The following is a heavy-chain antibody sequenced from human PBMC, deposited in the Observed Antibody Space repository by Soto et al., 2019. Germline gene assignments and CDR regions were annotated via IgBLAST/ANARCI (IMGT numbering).Heavy chain of an antibody. CDR3: AKDRHDFWSGYYDY. J-gene: IGHJ4*02. D-gene: IGHD3-3*01. CDR1: GFTFTNYA. V-gene: IGHV3-23*01. Sequence: GGSLRLSCAASGFTFTNYAMSWFRQAPGKGLEWVSGIGASGGSTYYADSVKGRFTISRENSKNTLYLQMNSLRAEDTAVYYCAKDRHDFWSGYYDYWGQGTLVTVSS. CDR2: IGASGGST.